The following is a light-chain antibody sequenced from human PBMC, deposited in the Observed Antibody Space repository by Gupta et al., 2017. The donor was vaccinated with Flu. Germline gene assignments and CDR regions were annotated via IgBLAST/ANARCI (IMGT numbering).Light chain of an antibody. Sequence: QSALTQPPPASGTPGQRVTISSSGSTSNIGRNTAVWYQQLPGTPPRLLIHTNNQRPAGIPARFSGSKSGTSASPVISGLQSEDEADYYCAAWDETLNGHWVFGGGTKVTVL. CDR2: TNN. V-gene: IGLV1-44*01. CDR1: TSNIGRNT. CDR3: AAWDETLNGHWV. J-gene: IGLJ3*02.